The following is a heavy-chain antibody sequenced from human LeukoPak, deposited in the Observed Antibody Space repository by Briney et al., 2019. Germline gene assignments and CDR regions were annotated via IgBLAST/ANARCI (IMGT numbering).Heavy chain of an antibody. J-gene: IGHJ4*02. Sequence: GGSLRLSCAASGFTFSSYAMNWVRQAPGKGLEWVSGIRGSGGSTYYADSVKGRFTISRDNSKNTLYLQMNSLRAEDTAVYYCAKDPYGGNSGYFDYWGQGTLVTVSS. D-gene: IGHD4-23*01. CDR1: GFTFSSYA. CDR3: AKDPYGGNSGYFDY. V-gene: IGHV3-23*01. CDR2: IRGSGGST.